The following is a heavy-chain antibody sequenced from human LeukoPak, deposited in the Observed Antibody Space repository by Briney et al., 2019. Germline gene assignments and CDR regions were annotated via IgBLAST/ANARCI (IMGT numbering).Heavy chain of an antibody. CDR2: ISGSGGHT. J-gene: IGHJ4*02. D-gene: IGHD2-2*02. V-gene: IGHV3-23*01. CDR3: AKNGGYQLLYPYYFDY. Sequence: GGSLSLSCAPSRFTFSSFAISWVRHAPGEALEWVSSISGSGGHTFHAHSGEGRFTISRDNSKNTLYMQMNSLRAEDTAVYYCAKNGGYQLLYPYYFDYWGQGTLVTVSS. CDR1: RFTFSSFA.